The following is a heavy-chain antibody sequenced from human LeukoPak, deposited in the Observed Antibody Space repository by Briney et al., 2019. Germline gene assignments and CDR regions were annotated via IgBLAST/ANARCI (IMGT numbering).Heavy chain of an antibody. Sequence: GGSLRLSCAASGFTFSSYAMSWLREAPGKGLEWLSSFSGSGGNTYYADSVKGRFTISRDNSKNTLYLQMNSLRAEDTAVYYCAKDLTAYGGGDCYSGGYFDYWGQGTLVIVSS. CDR3: AKDLTAYGGGDCYSGGYFDY. V-gene: IGHV3-23*01. CDR2: FSGSGGNT. CDR1: GFTFSSYA. J-gene: IGHJ4*02. D-gene: IGHD2-21*02.